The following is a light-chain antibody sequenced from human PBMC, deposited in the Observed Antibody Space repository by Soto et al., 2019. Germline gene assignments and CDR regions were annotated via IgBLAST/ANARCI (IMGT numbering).Light chain of an antibody. CDR3: GSYTSGRTYV. J-gene: IGLJ1*01. CDR2: DVG. V-gene: IGLV2-14*01. Sequence: QSALTQPASVSGSPGQSITISCTGTSSDVGGYNRVSWFQQHPGKAPKLIIYDVGSRPSGVSNRFSGSRSGNTASSLTISGLQAEDEADYYCGSYTSGRTYVFGTGTKSPS. CDR1: SSDVGGYNR.